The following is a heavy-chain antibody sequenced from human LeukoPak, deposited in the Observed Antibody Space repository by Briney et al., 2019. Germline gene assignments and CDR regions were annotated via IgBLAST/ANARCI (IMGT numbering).Heavy chain of an antibody. CDR3: ARDEGGILTGYYLGGD. V-gene: IGHV1-46*01. D-gene: IGHD3-9*01. CDR1: GYTFTSYY. Sequence: ASVKVSCKASGYTFTSYYMHWVRQAPGQGLEWMGIINPNGGSTGYAQKFQGRVTVIRDTSTTTVYMELSSLRSEDTAVYYCARDEGGILTGYYLGGDWGQGTLVTVSS. CDR2: INPNGGST. J-gene: IGHJ4*02.